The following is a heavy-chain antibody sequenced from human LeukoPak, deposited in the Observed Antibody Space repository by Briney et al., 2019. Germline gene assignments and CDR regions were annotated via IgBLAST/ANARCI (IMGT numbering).Heavy chain of an antibody. V-gene: IGHV1-2*02. D-gene: IGHD3-3*01. CDR2: INPNSGGT. CDR3: AREYYDFWSGYYRSGWLDY. Sequence: GASVKVSCKASGYTFTGYYMHWVRQAPGQGLGWMGWINPNSGGTNYAQKFQGRVTMTRDTSISTAYMELSRLRSDDTAVYYCAREYYDFWSGYYRSGWLDYWGQGTLVTVSS. CDR1: GYTFTGYY. J-gene: IGHJ4*02.